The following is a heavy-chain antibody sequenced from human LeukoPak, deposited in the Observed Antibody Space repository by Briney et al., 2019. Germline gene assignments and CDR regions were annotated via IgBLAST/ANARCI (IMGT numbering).Heavy chain of an antibody. J-gene: IGHJ5*02. CDR1: GYTFTSYG. D-gene: IGHD2-2*01. V-gene: IGHV1-18*01. CDR2: ISAYNGNT. CDR3: ARDPGSSTSWSRFDP. Sequence: ASVKVSCKASGYTFTSYGISWVRQAPGQGLEWMGWISAYNGNTNYAQKLQGRVTMTTDTSTSTAYMELSSLRSEDTAVYYCARDPGSSTSWSRFDPWGQGTLVTVSS.